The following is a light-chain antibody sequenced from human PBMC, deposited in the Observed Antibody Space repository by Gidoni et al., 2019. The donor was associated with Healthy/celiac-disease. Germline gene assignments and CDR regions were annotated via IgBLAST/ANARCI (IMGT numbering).Light chain of an antibody. V-gene: IGLV2-18*02. CDR1: SSDVGNYNR. Sequence: QSALTQPPSVSGSPGQSVTISCTGTSSDVGNYNRVSWYQQPPVTAPKLMIYEVSNRPSGVPDRFSGSKSGNTASLTISGLQAEDEADYYCSSYTSSTTYVVFGGGTKLTVL. J-gene: IGLJ2*01. CDR3: SSYTSSTTYVV. CDR2: EVS.